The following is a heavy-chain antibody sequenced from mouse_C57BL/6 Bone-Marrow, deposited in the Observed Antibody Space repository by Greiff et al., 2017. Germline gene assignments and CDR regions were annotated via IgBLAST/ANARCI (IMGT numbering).Heavy chain of an antibody. Sequence: VQLQQSGPELVKPGASVKIPCKASGYTFTDYNMDWVKQSHGKSLEWIGDINPNNGGTIYNQKFKGKATLTVDKSSSTAYMELRSLTSEDTAVYYCARRYYYGSSAYYFDYWGQGTTLTVSS. D-gene: IGHD1-1*01. CDR2: INPNNGGT. V-gene: IGHV1-18*01. J-gene: IGHJ2*01. CDR3: ARRYYYGSSAYYFDY. CDR1: GYTFTDYN.